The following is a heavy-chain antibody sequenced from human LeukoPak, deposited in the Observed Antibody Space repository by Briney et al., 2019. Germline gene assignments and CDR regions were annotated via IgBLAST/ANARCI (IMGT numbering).Heavy chain of an antibody. V-gene: IGHV4-34*01. Sequence: SETLSLTCAVYGGSFSGYYWSWIRQPPGKGLEWIGEINHSGSTNYNPSLKSRVTISVDTSKNQFSLKLSSVTAADTAVYYCARVDDYGGNSDYWGQGTPVTVSS. J-gene: IGHJ4*02. CDR1: GGSFSGYY. D-gene: IGHD4-23*01. CDR2: INHSGST. CDR3: ARVDDYGGNSDY.